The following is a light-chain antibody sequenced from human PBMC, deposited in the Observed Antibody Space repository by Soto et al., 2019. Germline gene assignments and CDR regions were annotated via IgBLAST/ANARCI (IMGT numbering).Light chain of an antibody. CDR1: QTVRNNY. J-gene: IGKJ5*01. CDR2: DAS. V-gene: IGKV3-20*01. Sequence: FVLTQSPGTLSLSPGERATLSCSASQTVRNNYLAWYQQKPGQAPRLLIYDASNRATGIPDRFSGGGSGTDFTLTISRLEPEDFAVYYCQQFSSYPLTFGGGTLLEIK. CDR3: QQFSSYPLT.